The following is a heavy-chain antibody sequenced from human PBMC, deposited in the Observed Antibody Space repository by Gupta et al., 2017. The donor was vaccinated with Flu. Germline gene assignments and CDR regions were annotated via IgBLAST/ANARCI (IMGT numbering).Heavy chain of an antibody. CDR1: GGSFSGYY. CDR2: INHSGST. Sequence: QVQLQQWGAGLLKPSETLSLTCAVYGGSFSGYYWSWIRQPPGKGLEWIGEINHSGSTNYNPSLKSRVTISVDTSKNQFSLKLSSVTAADTAVYYCARGFRRHPYYYGSGSLGWFDPWGQGTLVTVSS. CDR3: ARGFRRHPYYYGSGSLGWFDP. J-gene: IGHJ5*02. D-gene: IGHD3-10*01. V-gene: IGHV4-34*01.